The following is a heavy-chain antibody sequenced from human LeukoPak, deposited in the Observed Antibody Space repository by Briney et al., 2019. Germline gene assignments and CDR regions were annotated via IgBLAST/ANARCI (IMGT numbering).Heavy chain of an antibody. CDR1: GFTFSSYA. D-gene: IGHD6-13*01. CDR3: ARAYSSSWYVDY. CDR2: ISSSGSTI. V-gene: IGHV3-48*04. Sequence: GGSLRLSCAASGFTFSSYAMHWVRQAPGKGLEWVSYISSSGSTIYYADSVKGRFTISRDNAKNSLYLQMNSLRAEDTAVYHCARAYSSSWYVDYWGQGTLVTVSS. J-gene: IGHJ4*02.